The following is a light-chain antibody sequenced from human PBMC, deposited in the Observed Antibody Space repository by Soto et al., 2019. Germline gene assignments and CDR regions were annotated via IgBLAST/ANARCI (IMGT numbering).Light chain of an antibody. CDR2: DAS. CDR1: QSVGTY. V-gene: IGKV3-11*01. Sequence: EVVLTQSPATLSLSPGERATISCRASQSVGTYLAWYQHKPGQAPRVLIYDASNRATGVPARFSGSGSGTELTLTISSLEPEDFAVYYCQQRSNWHPWTFGQGTKVEI. J-gene: IGKJ1*01. CDR3: QQRSNWHPWT.